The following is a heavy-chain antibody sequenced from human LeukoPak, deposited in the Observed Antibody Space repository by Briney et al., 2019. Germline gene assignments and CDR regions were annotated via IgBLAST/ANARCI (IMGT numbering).Heavy chain of an antibody. CDR3: ARGGYYDSSGYYFDY. J-gene: IGHJ4*02. CDR1: GGSISSHY. V-gene: IGHV4-59*11. D-gene: IGHD3-22*01. CDR2: IYYSGST. Sequence: SETLSLTCTVSGGSISSHYWSWIRQPPGKGLEWIGYIYYSGSTNYNPSLKSRVTISVDTSKNQFSLKLSSVTAADTAVYYCARGGYYDSSGYYFDYWGQGTLVTVSS.